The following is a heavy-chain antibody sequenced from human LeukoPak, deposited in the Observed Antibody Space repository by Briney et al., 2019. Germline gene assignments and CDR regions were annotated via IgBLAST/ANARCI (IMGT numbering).Heavy chain of an antibody. CDR3: ARDQGTGEFDY. D-gene: IGHD1-1*01. J-gene: IGHJ4*02. Sequence: KPSENLSPTCAVYGGSFSGYYWSWIRQPPGKGLEWIGEINHSGSTNYNPSLKSRVTISVDTSKNQFSLKLSSVTAADTAVYYCARDQGTGEFDYWGQGTLVTVSS. V-gene: IGHV4-34*01. CDR1: GGSFSGYY. CDR2: INHSGST.